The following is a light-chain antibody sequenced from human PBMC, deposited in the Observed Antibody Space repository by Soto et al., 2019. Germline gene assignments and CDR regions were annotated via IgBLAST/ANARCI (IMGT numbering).Light chain of an antibody. Sequence: EIVLTQSPGTLSLSHGERATLSCGASQSVSSRSLAWYQQKPGQAPRLLISDASNRAADIPDRFSGGGSGTDFTLTISRLEPEDFAVYFCQQYAGPPTTFGQGTRLEIK. CDR3: QQYAGPPTT. V-gene: IGKV3-20*01. J-gene: IGKJ5*01. CDR2: DAS. CDR1: QSVSSRS.